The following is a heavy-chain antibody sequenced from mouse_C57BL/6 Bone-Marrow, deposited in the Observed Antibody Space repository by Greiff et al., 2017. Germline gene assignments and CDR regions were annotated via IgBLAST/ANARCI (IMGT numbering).Heavy chain of an antibody. V-gene: IGHV1-81*01. Sequence: QVQLQQSGAELARPGASVKLSCKASGYTFTSYGISWVKQRTGQGLEWIGEIYPRSGNTYYNEKFKGKATLTADKSSSTAYMELRSLTSEDSAVXFCARETAQAAFAYWGKGTLVTVSA. J-gene: IGHJ3*01. D-gene: IGHD3-2*02. CDR2: IYPRSGNT. CDR1: GYTFTSYG. CDR3: ARETAQAAFAY.